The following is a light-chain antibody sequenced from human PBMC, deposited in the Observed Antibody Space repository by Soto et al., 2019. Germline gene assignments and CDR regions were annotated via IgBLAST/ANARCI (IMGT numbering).Light chain of an antibody. V-gene: IGLV2-14*03. J-gene: IGLJ3*02. CDR3: SSYTSTSTRV. CDR2: EVS. Sequence: QSVLTQPASVSGSPGQSITISCTGTSSDVGGYNYVSWYQQHPDKAPKLMIYEVSNRPSGVSNRFSGSKSGNTASLTISGLQAVDEADYYCSSYTSTSTRVFGGGTKLTVL. CDR1: SSDVGGYNY.